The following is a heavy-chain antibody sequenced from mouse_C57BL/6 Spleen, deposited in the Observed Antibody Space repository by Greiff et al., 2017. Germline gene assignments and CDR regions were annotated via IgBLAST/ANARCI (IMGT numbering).Heavy chain of an antibody. V-gene: IGHV1-82*01. J-gene: IGHJ3*01. CDR2: LYPGDGDP. CDR1: GYAFSSSW. D-gene: IGHD2-4*01. CDR3: ARGHYDYDGFAY. Sequence: VPLQQSGPELVKPGASVKISCKASGYAFSSSWMNWVKQRPGKGLAWIGRLYPGDGDPNYPGKFHGQDTPTADKSSSTAYMQLSSLTSEDSAVYFCARGHYDYDGFAYWGQGTLVTVS.